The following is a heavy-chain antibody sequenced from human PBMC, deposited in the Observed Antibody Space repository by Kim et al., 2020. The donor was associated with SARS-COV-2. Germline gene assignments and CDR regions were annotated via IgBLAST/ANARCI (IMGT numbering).Heavy chain of an antibody. CDR1: GFTVSSNY. V-gene: IGHV3-53*01. CDR3: ARMPTVVRGIF. J-gene: IGHJ4*02. Sequence: GGSLRLSCAASGFTVSSNYMSWVRQAPGRGLEWLSVIYSGGSTYYADSVKGRFTISRDNSKNTLYLQMNSLRAEDTAVYYCARMPTVVRGIFWGQGTLVTVSS. D-gene: IGHD3-10*01. CDR2: IYSGGST.